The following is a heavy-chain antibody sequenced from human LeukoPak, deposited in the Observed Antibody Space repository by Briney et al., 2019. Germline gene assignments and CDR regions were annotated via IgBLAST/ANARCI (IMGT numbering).Heavy chain of an antibody. V-gene: IGHV3-53*01. J-gene: IGHJ4*02. D-gene: IGHD3-3*01. CDR1: GFTVSSNY. Sequence: QAGGSLRLSCAASGFTVSSNYMSWVRQAPGKGLEWVSVIYSGGSTYYADSVKGRFTISRDNSKNTLYLQMNSLRAEDTAVYYCARVYYGDYVGYWGQGTLVTVSS. CDR2: IYSGGST. CDR3: ARVYYGDYVGY.